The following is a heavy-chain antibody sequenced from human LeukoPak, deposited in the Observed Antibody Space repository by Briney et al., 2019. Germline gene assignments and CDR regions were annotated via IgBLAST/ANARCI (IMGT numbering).Heavy chain of an antibody. J-gene: IGHJ4*02. D-gene: IGHD6-13*01. Sequence: PSETLSLTCAVSGGSISSGGYSWSWIRQPPGKGLEWIGYIYHSGSTYYNPSLKSRVTISVDRSKNQFSLKLSPVTAADTAVYYCARAGYSSSWRHFDYWGQGTLVTVSS. CDR1: GGSISSGGYS. V-gene: IGHV4-30-2*01. CDR2: IYHSGST. CDR3: ARAGYSSSWRHFDY.